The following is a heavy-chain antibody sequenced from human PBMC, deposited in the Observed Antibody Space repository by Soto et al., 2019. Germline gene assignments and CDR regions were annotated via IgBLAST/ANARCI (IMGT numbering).Heavy chain of an antibody. CDR1: GFTFSSYE. Sequence: GSLRLSCAASGFTFSSYEMNWVRQAPGKGLEWVSYISSSGSTIYYADSVKGRFTISRDNAKNSLYLQMNSLRAEDTAVYYCARRSTVTLLYYYYGMDVWGQGTTVTVSS. V-gene: IGHV3-48*03. CDR2: ISSSGSTI. D-gene: IGHD4-17*01. J-gene: IGHJ6*02. CDR3: ARRSTVTLLYYYYGMDV.